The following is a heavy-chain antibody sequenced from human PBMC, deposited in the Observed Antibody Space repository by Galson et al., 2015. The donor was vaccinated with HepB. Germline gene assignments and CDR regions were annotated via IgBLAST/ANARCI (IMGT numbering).Heavy chain of an antibody. Sequence: SLRLSCAASGFTFSSYGMHWVRQAPGKGLEWVAVISYDGSNKYYVDSVKGRFTISRDNSKNTLYLQMNSLRAEDTAVYYCAKEVPKQWLVQDHWGQGTLVTVSS. D-gene: IGHD6-19*01. V-gene: IGHV3-30*18. CDR3: AKEVPKQWLVQDH. CDR1: GFTFSSYG. J-gene: IGHJ4*02. CDR2: ISYDGSNK.